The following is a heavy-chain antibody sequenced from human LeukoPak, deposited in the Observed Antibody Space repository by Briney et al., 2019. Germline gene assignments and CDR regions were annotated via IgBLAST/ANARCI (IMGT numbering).Heavy chain of an antibody. CDR1: GFTFSSYS. Sequence: PGGSLRLSCAASGFTFSSYSMNWVRQAPGKGLEWVSSISSSSSYIYYADPVKGRFTISRDNAKNSLYLQMNSLRAEDTAVYYCARRPGKYQPLPFDYWGQGTLVTVSS. D-gene: IGHD2-2*01. CDR2: ISSSSSYI. V-gene: IGHV3-21*01. J-gene: IGHJ4*02. CDR3: ARRPGKYQPLPFDY.